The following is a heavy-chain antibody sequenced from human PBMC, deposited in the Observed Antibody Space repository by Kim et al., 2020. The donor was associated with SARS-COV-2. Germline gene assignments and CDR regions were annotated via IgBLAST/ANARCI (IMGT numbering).Heavy chain of an antibody. CDR3: AKDFQDDYGDSWNHGMDV. D-gene: IGHD4-17*01. Sequence: GGSLRLSCAASGFTFSSYDMHWVRQAPGKGLEWVAVIWYAGSSKYYADSVKGRFTISRDNSKNTLYLQMNSLRAEDTAVYYCAKDFQDDYGDSWNHGMDV. CDR1: GFTFSSYD. J-gene: IGHJ6*01. V-gene: IGHV3-33*06. CDR2: IWYAGSSK.